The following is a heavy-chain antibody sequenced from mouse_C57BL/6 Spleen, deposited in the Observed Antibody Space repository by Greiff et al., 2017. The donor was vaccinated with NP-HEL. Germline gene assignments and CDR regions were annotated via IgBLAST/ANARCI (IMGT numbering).Heavy chain of an antibody. CDR3: ARGPHYYGRSYWYFDV. CDR2: IYPRDGST. V-gene: IGHV1-85*01. D-gene: IGHD1-1*01. Sequence: QVQLQQSGPELVKPGASVKLSCKASGYTFTSYDINWVKQRPGQGLEWIGWIYPRDGSTKYNEKFKGTATLTVDTSSSTAYMELHSLTSEDSAVYFCARGPHYYGRSYWYFDVWGTGTTVTVSS. J-gene: IGHJ1*03. CDR1: GYTFTSYD.